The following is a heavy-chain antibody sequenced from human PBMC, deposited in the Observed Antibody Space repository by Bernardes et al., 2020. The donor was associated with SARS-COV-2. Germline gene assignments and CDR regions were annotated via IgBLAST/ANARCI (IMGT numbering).Heavy chain of an antibody. D-gene: IGHD2-15*01. CDR3: TRVPVVAGSYGWSDP. CDR1: GGSITSVDYY. V-gene: IGHV4-30-4*08. J-gene: IGHJ5*02. Sequence: SEPLSLTCTVSGGSITSVDYYWNWVLQLPGKGLEWVGYIYYRGRTNYNPSLKSRVTVSLDTSTNQFSLKLTSVTAADTAVYYCTRVPVVAGSYGWSDPWGQGTLVTVSS. CDR2: IYYRGRT.